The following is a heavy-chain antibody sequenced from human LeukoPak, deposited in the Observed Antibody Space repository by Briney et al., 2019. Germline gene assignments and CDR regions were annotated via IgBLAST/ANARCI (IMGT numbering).Heavy chain of an antibody. D-gene: IGHD2-2*03. V-gene: IGHV3-21*01. CDR2: ISSSSYI. CDR1: EFTFSSYD. CDR3: ARGDMGIVVVPAALYYFDY. Sequence: GGSLRLSCAASEFTFSSYDMHWVRQAPGKGLEWVSSISSSSYIYYADSVKGRFTISRDNAKNSLYLQMNSLRAEDTAVYYCARGDMGIVVVPAALYYFDYWGQGTLVTVSS. J-gene: IGHJ4*02.